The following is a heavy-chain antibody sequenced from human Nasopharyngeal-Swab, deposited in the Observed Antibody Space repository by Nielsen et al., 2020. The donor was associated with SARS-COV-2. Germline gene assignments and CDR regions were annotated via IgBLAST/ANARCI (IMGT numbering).Heavy chain of an antibody. J-gene: IGHJ6*02. D-gene: IGHD2-15*01. CDR3: ARDSCSGGSCSPLGYYGMDV. Sequence: VRQMPGKGLGWLAIIYPGVSDTRYSPSFQGQVTISTDKSISTAYLQWSSLKASDTALYYCARDSCSGGSCSPLGYYGMDVWGQGTTVTVSS. V-gene: IGHV5-51*01. CDR2: IYPGVSDT.